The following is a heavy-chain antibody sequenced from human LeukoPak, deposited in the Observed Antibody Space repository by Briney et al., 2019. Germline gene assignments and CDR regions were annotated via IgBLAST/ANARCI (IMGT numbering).Heavy chain of an antibody. CDR3: ARVRGSGWYLGSFDY. CDR2: ISSSSSTI. J-gene: IGHJ4*02. Sequence: PGGSLRLSCAASGFTFSSYSMNWVRQAPGKGLEWVSYISSSSSTIYYADSVKGRFTISRDNAKNSLYLQMNSLRAEDTAVYYCARVRGSGWYLGSFDYWGQGTLVTVSS. D-gene: IGHD6-19*01. V-gene: IGHV3-48*04. CDR1: GFTFSSYS.